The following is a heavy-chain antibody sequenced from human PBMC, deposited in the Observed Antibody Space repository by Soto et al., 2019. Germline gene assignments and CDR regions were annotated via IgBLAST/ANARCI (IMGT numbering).Heavy chain of an antibody. J-gene: IGHJ4*02. V-gene: IGHV3-23*01. CDR2: ISGSGGST. Sequence: GGSLRLSCAAFGFTFSSYTMSWVLQAPGKGLEWVSGISGSGGSTFYADSVKGRFTISRDNSKNTLYLQMNSLRAEDTAVYYCASLSSTWQVGFDYWGQGTLVTVSS. CDR3: ASLSSTWQVGFDY. D-gene: IGHD3-3*02. CDR1: GFTFSSYT.